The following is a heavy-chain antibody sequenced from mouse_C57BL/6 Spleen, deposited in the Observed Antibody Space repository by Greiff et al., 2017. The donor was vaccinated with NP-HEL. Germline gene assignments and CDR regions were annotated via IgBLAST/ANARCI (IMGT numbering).Heavy chain of an antibody. CDR1: GYSITSGYY. D-gene: IGHD3-1*01. Sequence: VQLQESGPGLVKPSQSLSLTCSVTGYSITSGYYWNWIRQFPGNKLEWMGYISYDGSNNYNPSLKNRISITRDTSKNQFFLKLNSVTTEDTATYYCARDRGLRYFDVWGTGTTVTVSS. V-gene: IGHV3-6*01. CDR3: ARDRGLRYFDV. J-gene: IGHJ1*03. CDR2: ISYDGSN.